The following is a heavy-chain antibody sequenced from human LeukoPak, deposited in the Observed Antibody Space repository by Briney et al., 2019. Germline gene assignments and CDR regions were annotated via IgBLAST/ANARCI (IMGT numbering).Heavy chain of an antibody. D-gene: IGHD3-22*01. V-gene: IGHV3-21*01. CDR3: ARDASSITMIVVVTLDY. J-gene: IGHJ4*02. Sequence: PGGSLRLSCAASGFTFSSYSMNWVRQAPGKGLEWVSSISSSSSYVYYADSVKGRFTISRDNAKNSLYLQMNSLRAEDTAVYYCARDASSITMIVVVTLDYWGQGTLVTVSS. CDR1: GFTFSSYS. CDR2: ISSSSSYV.